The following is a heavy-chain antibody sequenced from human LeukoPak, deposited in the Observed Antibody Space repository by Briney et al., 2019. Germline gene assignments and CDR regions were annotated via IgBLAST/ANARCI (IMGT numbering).Heavy chain of an antibody. CDR2: IYSGGST. Sequence: GGSLRLSCAASGFTFSSYAMSWVRQAPGKGLEWVSVIYSGGSTYYADSVKGRFTISRDNSKNTLYLQMNSLRAEDTAVYYCAGDSVTGTLDYWGQGTLVTVSS. J-gene: IGHJ4*02. CDR1: GFTFSSYA. D-gene: IGHD1-20*01. V-gene: IGHV3-66*02. CDR3: AGDSVTGTLDY.